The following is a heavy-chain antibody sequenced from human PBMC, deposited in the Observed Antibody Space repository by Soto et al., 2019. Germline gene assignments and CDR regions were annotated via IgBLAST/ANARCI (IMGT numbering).Heavy chain of an antibody. CDR3: ARRSNEVYYSIEV. J-gene: IGHJ6*02. V-gene: IGHV5-51*01. D-gene: IGHD1-1*01. CDR1: GYSFTSHW. Sequence: GESLKISCKASGYSFTSHWIGCVRQVPGKGLEWMGIIYPGDSDTRYSPSFQGQVTFSADKSISTAYLQWSSLKASDTAIYYCARRSNEVYYSIEVWGQGTTVTVSS. CDR2: IYPGDSDT.